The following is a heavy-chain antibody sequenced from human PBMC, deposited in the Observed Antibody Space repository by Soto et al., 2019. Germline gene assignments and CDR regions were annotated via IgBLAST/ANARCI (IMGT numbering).Heavy chain of an antibody. CDR1: GYSFTRYG. J-gene: IGHJ6*01. CDR3: ARRLLGYCSRGSCESPYYYYGMDV. Sequence: RGESVRTSCKGSGYSFTRYGIIWVLQMPGKCLEWTRRLDPSDSYTNYSPSFQGHVTISADKSISTAYLQWSSLKASDTSMYYCARRLLGYCSRGSCESPYYYYGMDVWGQGTPVTVSS. D-gene: IGHD2-15*01. CDR2: LDPSDSYT. V-gene: IGHV5-10-1*01.